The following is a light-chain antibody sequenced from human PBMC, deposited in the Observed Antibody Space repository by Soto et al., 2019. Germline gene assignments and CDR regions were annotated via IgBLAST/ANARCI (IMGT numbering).Light chain of an antibody. Sequence: DIQMTQSPSSVSASVGDRVTITCRASQGVSNWLAWYQQKPGKAPKLLIYAASTLRSGVPSRLRGSGSGTEYTFTISSSQPEDFASYYCQQPNSLPYTFGQGTKVEIK. CDR2: AAS. J-gene: IGKJ2*01. CDR3: QQPNSLPYT. V-gene: IGKV1-12*01. CDR1: QGVSNW.